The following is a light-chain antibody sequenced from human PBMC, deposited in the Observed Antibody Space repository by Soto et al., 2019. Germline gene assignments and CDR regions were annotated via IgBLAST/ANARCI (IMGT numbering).Light chain of an antibody. Sequence: DIQMTQSPSSLSASVGDRVTITCRASQSISSYLNWYQQKPGKAPKLLIYAASSLQSGVPSRFSGSGSGTDFTLTISSLQREDFATYYCQQSYSTPPTFGGGTKVDI. J-gene: IGKJ4*01. V-gene: IGKV1-39*01. CDR3: QQSYSTPPT. CDR1: QSISSY. CDR2: AAS.